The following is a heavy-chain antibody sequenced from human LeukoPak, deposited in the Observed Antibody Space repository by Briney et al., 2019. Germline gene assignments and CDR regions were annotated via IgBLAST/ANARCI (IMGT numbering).Heavy chain of an antibody. V-gene: IGHV1-2*02. CDR1: GYTFTGYY. D-gene: IGHD4-17*01. J-gene: IGHJ4*02. Sequence: ASVKVSCKASGYTFTGYYMHWVRQAPGQGLEWMGWINPSSGGTNYAQKFQGRVTMTRDTSISTAYMELSRLRSDDTAVYYCARDTAYYFDYWGQGTLVTVSS. CDR3: ARDTAYYFDY. CDR2: INPSSGGT.